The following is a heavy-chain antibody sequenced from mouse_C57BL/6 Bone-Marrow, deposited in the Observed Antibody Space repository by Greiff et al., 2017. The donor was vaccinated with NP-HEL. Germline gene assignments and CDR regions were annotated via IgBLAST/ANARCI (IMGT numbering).Heavy chain of an antibody. CDR3: ARDRHGNSWFAY. CDR1: GFTFSSYA. D-gene: IGHD2-1*01. Sequence: EVQGVESGGGLVKPGGSLKLSCAAPGFTFSSYAMSWVRQTPEKRLEWVATISDGGSYTYYPDNVKGRFTISRDNAKNNLYLQMSHLKSEDTAMYYCARDRHGNSWFAYWGQGTLVTVSA. CDR2: ISDGGSYT. J-gene: IGHJ3*01. V-gene: IGHV5-4*01.